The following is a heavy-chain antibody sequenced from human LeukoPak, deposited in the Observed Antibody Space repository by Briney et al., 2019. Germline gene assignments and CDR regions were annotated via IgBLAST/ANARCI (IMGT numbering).Heavy chain of an antibody. CDR2: ISSSGSTI. CDR3: ARAPSIVVVPAAKPNWFDP. D-gene: IGHD2-2*01. CDR1: GFTFSDYY. J-gene: IGHJ5*02. Sequence: GGSLRLSCAASGFTFSDYYMSWIREAPGKGLEWVSYISSSGSTIYYADSVKGRFTISRDNAKNSLYLQMNSLRAEDTAVYYCARAPSIVVVPAAKPNWFDPWGQGTLVTVSS. V-gene: IGHV3-11*01.